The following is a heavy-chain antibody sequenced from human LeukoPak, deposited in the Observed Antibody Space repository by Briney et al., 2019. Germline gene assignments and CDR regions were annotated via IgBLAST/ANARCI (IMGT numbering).Heavy chain of an antibody. V-gene: IGHV4-39*01. CDR2: IFYSGAT. CDR1: GDSISINYN. Sequence: SETLSLTCTVSGDSISINYNWGWIRQPPGKGLEWIGSIFYSGATYYSPSLKSTITIYADTSKNQFSLKLSSMTAADTSVYYCVKHRQWLLFPDYWGQGTLVTVSS. CDR3: VKHRQWLLFPDY. D-gene: IGHD6-19*01. J-gene: IGHJ4*02.